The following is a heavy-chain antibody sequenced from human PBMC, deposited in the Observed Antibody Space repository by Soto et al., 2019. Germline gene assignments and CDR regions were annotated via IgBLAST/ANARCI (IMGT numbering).Heavy chain of an antibody. V-gene: IGHV4-4*07. Sequence: PSETLSLTCTVSGGSISSYYWTWIRQPSGKGLEWIGRIYTSGSTNYNPSLKSRVTMSVDTSKNQFYLKLSSVTAADTAVFYFARHLKFGPTDFSGPGSLVTVS. CDR1: GGSISSYY. D-gene: IGHD3-10*01. CDR2: IYTSGST. CDR3: ARHLKFGPTDF. J-gene: IGHJ4*02.